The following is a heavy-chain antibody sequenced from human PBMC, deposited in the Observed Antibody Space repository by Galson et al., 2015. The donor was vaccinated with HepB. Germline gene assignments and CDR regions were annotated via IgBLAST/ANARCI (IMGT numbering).Heavy chain of an antibody. CDR3: AKVPIGDDAFDT. V-gene: IGHV3-30*18. J-gene: IGHJ3*02. CDR2: ISYDGSNK. Sequence: SLRLSCAASGFTFSSYGMHWVRQAPGKGLEWVAVISYDGSNKYYSDSVKGRFTISRDNSKNTLYLQMNSLRAEDTAVYYCAKVPIGDDAFDTWGQGTMVTVSS. CDR1: GFTFSSYG. D-gene: IGHD3-10*01.